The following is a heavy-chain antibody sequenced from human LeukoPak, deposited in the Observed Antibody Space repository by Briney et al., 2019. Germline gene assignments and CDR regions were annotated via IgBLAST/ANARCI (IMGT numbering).Heavy chain of an antibody. Sequence: PSETLSLTCTVSGASISSYYWTWIRQPPGRGLEWIGYIYYSGSTNYNPSLKSRVTMSLDTSKNQFSLKLSSVTAADTAVYYCARGIVLMVYATFDYWGQGTLVTVSS. CDR1: GASISSYY. CDR3: ARGIVLMVYATFDY. J-gene: IGHJ4*02. CDR2: IYYSGST. D-gene: IGHD2-8*01. V-gene: IGHV4-59*12.